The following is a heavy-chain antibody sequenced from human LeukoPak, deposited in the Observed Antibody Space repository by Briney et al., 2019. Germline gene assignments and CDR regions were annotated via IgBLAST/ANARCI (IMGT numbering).Heavy chain of an antibody. J-gene: IGHJ4*02. D-gene: IGHD2-2*01. CDR3: ARGPPLVVVPAAMQESDY. V-gene: IGHV4-34*01. Sequence: PSETLSLTCAVYGGSFSGYYWSWIRQPPGKGLEWIGEINHSGSTNYNPSLKSRVTISVDTSKNQFSLKLSSVTAADTAVYYCARGPPLVVVPAAMQESDYWGQGTLVTVSS. CDR2: INHSGST. CDR1: GGSFSGYY.